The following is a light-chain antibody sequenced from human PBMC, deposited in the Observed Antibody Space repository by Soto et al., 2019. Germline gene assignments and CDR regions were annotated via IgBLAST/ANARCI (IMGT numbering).Light chain of an antibody. CDR3: QQSYSTPRT. Sequence: DIQMTQSPSSLSASVGDRVTITCRASQSISTYLNWYQQKVGKAPKLLIYAASSLQRGVPSRFSGSGSGTYFTLTIISLQPEDFATYYCQQSYSTPRTFCQGTKLEIK. CDR1: QSISTY. CDR2: AAS. J-gene: IGKJ2*02. V-gene: IGKV1-39*01.